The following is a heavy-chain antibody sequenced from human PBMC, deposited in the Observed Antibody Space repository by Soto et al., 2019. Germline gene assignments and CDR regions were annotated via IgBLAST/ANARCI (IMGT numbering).Heavy chain of an antibody. CDR3: GRYYGSLNV. Sequence: SETLSLTCTVSGGSINTDYWSWIRQPPGKGLEWIGYIYHTGRANHNPSLKSRVTISIGTSKNQFSLKLNSVTAADTAVYYCGRYYGSLNVWGEGTTVTVSS. CDR1: GGSINTDY. CDR2: IYHTGRA. V-gene: IGHV4-59*01. D-gene: IGHD3-3*01. J-gene: IGHJ6*04.